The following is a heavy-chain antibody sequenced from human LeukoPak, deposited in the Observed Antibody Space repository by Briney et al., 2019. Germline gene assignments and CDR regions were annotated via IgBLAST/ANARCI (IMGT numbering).Heavy chain of an antibody. Sequence: SETLSLTCTVSGGSISSYYWSWIRQPPGKGLEWIGYIYYSGSTNYNPSLKSRVTMSVDTSKNQFSLKLSSVTAADTAVYYCARDTGYYYMDVWGKGTTVTISS. CDR3: ARDTGYYYMDV. V-gene: IGHV4-59*12. CDR1: GGSISSYY. CDR2: IYYSGST. D-gene: IGHD4-17*01. J-gene: IGHJ6*03.